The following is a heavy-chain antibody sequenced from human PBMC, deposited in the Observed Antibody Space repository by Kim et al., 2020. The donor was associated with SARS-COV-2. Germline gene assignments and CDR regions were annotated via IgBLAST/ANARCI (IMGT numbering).Heavy chain of an antibody. D-gene: IGHD1-26*01. CDR1: GFTFSSYA. CDR2: ISGSGGST. V-gene: IGHV3-23*01. CDR3: AKIDGDSGSYYEFYNYYGMDV. J-gene: IGHJ6*02. Sequence: GGSLRLSCAASGFTFSSYAMSWVRQAPGKGLEWVSAISGSGGSTYYADSVKGRFTISRDNSKNTLYLQMNSLRAEDTAVYYCAKIDGDSGSYYEFYNYYGMDVWGQGTTVTVSS.